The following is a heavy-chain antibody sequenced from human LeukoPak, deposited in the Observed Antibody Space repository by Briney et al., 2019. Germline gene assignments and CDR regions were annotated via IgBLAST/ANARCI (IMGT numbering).Heavy chain of an antibody. CDR1: GFTFSNAW. D-gene: IGHD3-10*01. Sequence: TGGSLRLSCAASGFTFSNAWMSWVRQAPGKGLEWVGRIKSKTDGGTTDYAAPVKGRFTISRDDSKNTLYLQMNSLKTEDTAVYYCTTAGVAADYYGSNWGQGTLVTVSS. CDR3: TTAGVAADYYGSN. CDR2: IKSKTDGGTT. J-gene: IGHJ4*02. V-gene: IGHV3-15*01.